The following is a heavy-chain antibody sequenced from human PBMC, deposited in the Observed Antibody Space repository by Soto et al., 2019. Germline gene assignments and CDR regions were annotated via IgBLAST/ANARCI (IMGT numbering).Heavy chain of an antibody. CDR1: GFGFNNNG. J-gene: IGHJ4*02. CDR3: AKMGTLIRGRGLIYYYLDS. CDR2: IWHDGSQK. V-gene: IGHV3-33*03. D-gene: IGHD3-10*01. Sequence: GGSLRLSCAASGFGFNNNGMQWVRQAPGKGLEWVAVIWHDGSQKYHADSVEGRFTISRDNSKNILYLQMNSLRVEDTAVYFCAKMGTLIRGRGLIYYYLDSWGQGTLVTVSS.